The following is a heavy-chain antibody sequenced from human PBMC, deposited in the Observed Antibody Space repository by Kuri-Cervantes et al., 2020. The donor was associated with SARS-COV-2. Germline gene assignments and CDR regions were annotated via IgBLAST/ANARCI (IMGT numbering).Heavy chain of an antibody. CDR2: ISASGNTP. CDR3: TKGSVTIPVPNA. CDR1: GYTFSTYT. J-gene: IGHJ5*02. V-gene: IGHV3-23*01. D-gene: IGHD3-3*01. Sequence: GESLKISCVGAGYTFSTYTMSWVRQAPGKGLEWVAAISASGNTPFYADSVKGRFTISRDNSKTTLYLQMDNLRAEDTAFYYCTKGSVTIPVPNAWGQGTLVTVSS.